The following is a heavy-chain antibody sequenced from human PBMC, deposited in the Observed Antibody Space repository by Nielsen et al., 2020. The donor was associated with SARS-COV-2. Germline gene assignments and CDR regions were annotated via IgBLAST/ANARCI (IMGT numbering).Heavy chain of an antibody. Sequence: GESLKISCAASGFTFNNYHMSWVRQAPEKGLEWVSSISGGDDSTYYADSVKGRFTISRDNSKNTLYLQMDSLRADDTAVYYCARNEAAPGMETNWYDHWGQGTPITVSS. CDR2: ISGGDDST. CDR1: GFTFNNYH. J-gene: IGHJ5*02. D-gene: IGHD6-13*01. CDR3: ARNEAAPGMETNWYDH. V-gene: IGHV3-23*01.